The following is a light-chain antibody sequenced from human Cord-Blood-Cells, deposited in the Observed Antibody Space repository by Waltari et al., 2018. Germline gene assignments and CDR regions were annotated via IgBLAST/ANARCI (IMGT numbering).Light chain of an antibody. CDR1: QGISSY. J-gene: IGKJ2*01. V-gene: IGKV1-9*01. CDR2: AAS. CDR3: QQLTL. Sequence: IQLTQSPSSLSASVGDRVTITCRASQGISSYLAWYQQKPGKAPKLLIYAASTLQTGVPSRFSGSVSGTDFTLTISSLQPEDFATYYCQQLTLFGQGTKLEIK.